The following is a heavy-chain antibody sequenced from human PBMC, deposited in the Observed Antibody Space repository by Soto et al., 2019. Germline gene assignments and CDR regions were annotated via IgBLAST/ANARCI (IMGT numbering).Heavy chain of an antibody. D-gene: IGHD2-2*01. CDR3: ARGVIVVVPAAMAYYYYYCMDV. CDR2: INHSGST. V-gene: IGHV4-34*01. J-gene: IGHJ6*03. Sequence: SETRSLTCAVYGGSFSGYYWSWIRQPPGKGLEWIGEINHSGSTNYNPSLKSRVTISVDTSKNQFSLKLSSVTAADTAVYYCARGVIVVVPAAMAYYYYYCMDVWGKGTTVTVSS. CDR1: GGSFSGYY.